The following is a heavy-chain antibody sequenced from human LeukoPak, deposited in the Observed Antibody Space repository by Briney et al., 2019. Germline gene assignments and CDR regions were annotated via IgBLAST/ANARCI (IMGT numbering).Heavy chain of an antibody. V-gene: IGHV3-30*18. CDR2: ISYDGSNK. D-gene: IGHD4-23*01. Sequence: PGGSLRLSCAASGFTFSSYGMHWVRQAPGKGLEWVAVISYDGSNKYYADSVKGRFTISRDNSKNTLYLQMNSLRAEDTAVYYCANDRGGKGDYWGQATLVTVSS. J-gene: IGHJ4*02. CDR3: ANDRGGKGDY. CDR1: GFTFSSYG.